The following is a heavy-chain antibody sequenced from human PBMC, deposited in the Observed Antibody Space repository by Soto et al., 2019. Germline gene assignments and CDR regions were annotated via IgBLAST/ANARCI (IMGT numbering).Heavy chain of an antibody. CDR2: IHYSGRT. CDR3: VRVGVGIGNHFDS. D-gene: IGHD1-26*01. CDR1: RCSIIGFY. J-gene: IGHJ4*02. Sequence: SSSLSLTFSVSRCSIIGFYWTWIRPPPGKILEWIGYIHYSGRTDYNPSLTSRATMSVDTSKNQFSLNLKSITAADTAVYYCVRVGVGIGNHFDSWGRGTLVNVSA. V-gene: IGHV4-59*12.